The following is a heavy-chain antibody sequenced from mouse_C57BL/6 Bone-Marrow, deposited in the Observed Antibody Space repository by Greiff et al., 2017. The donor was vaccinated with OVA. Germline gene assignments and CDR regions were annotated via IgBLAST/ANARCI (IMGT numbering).Heavy chain of an antibody. D-gene: IGHD2-4*01. CDR2: IDPSDSYT. J-gene: IGHJ4*01. CDR1: GYTFTSYW. V-gene: IGHV1-69*01. Sequence: VQLQQPGAELVMPGASVKLSCKASGYTFTSYWMHWVKQRPGQGLEWIGEIDPSDSYTTYNQKFKGKSTLTAAKSSSTAYMQLSSLTSEDSAVYYCARDGLRRNYYAMDYWGQGTSVTVSA. CDR3: ARDGLRRNYYAMDY.